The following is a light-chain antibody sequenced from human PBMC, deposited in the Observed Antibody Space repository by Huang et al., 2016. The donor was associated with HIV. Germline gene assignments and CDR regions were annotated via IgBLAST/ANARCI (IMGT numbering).Light chain of an antibody. J-gene: IGKJ2*01. CDR3: QQYDNWPPYT. CDR1: QSVSGN. CDR2: GAS. Sequence: EIVMTQSPATLSVSPGERATLSCRASQSVSGNLAWYQQEPGQPHRLHIYGASTRATGIPARFSGSGSGTEFTLTISSLQSEDFALYYCQQYDNWPPYTFGQGTKLEIK. V-gene: IGKV3-15*01.